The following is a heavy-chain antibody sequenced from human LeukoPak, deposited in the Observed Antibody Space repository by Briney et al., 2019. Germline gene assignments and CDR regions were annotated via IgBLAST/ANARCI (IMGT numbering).Heavy chain of an antibody. Sequence: PSETLSLTCTVSGGSISSSSYYWGWIRQPPGKGLEWIGSIYYSGSTYYNPSLKSRVTMSVDTSKNQFSLKLSSVTAADTAVYYCARNRIAAAGTDWFDPWGQGTLVTVSS. CDR3: ARNRIAAAGTDWFDP. CDR2: IYYSGST. V-gene: IGHV4-39*01. D-gene: IGHD6-13*01. CDR1: GGSISSSSYY. J-gene: IGHJ5*02.